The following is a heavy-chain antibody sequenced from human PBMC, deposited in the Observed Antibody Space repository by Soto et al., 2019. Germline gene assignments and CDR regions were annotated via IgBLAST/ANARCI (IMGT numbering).Heavy chain of an antibody. V-gene: IGHV1-69*06. J-gene: IGHJ5*02. Sequence: SVKVSCKASGGTFSSYAISGVRQAAGQGLEWMGGIIPIFGTANYAQKFQGRVTITADKSTSTAYMELSSLRSEDTAVYYCARIKYYYDSSGYYRLAWFDPGGQGTRVTVS. D-gene: IGHD3-22*01. CDR2: IIPIFGTA. CDR1: GGTFSSYA. CDR3: ARIKYYYDSSGYYRLAWFDP.